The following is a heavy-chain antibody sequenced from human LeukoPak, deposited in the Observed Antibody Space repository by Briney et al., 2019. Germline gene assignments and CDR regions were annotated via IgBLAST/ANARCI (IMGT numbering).Heavy chain of an antibody. CDR2: ISGSGGST. V-gene: IGHV3-23*01. J-gene: IGHJ4*02. Sequence: GGSLRLSCAASGFTFSSYAMSWVRQAPGKGLEWVSAISGSGGSTYYADSVKGRFTISRDNSKNTLYLQMNSLRAEDTALYYCAKSAGYSGSYLGDYWGQGTLVTVSS. CDR1: GFTFSSYA. CDR3: AKSAGYSGSYLGDY. D-gene: IGHD1-26*01.